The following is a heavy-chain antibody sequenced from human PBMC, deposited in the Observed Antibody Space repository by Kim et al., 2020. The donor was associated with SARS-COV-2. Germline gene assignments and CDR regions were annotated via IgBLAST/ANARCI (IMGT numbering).Heavy chain of an antibody. D-gene: IGHD6-13*01. V-gene: IGHV1-18*01. J-gene: IGHJ6*02. Sequence: ASVKVSCKASGYTFTSYGISWVRQAPGQGLEWMGWISAYNGNTNYAQKLQGRVTMTTDTSTSTAYMELRSLRSDDTAVYYCARDIPEHQQQLVRGMDVWGQGTTVTVSS. CDR2: ISAYNGNT. CDR3: ARDIPEHQQQLVRGMDV. CDR1: GYTFTSYG.